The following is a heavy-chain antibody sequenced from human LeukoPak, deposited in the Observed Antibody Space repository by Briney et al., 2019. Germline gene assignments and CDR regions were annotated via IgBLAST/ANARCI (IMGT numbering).Heavy chain of an antibody. Sequence: GGSLRLSCAASGFTFSSYSMNWVRQAPGKGLEWVSFISSSRSYIYYADSVKGRFTISRDNAENSLYLQMNGLRAEDTAVYYCARFIAAPYYFDYWGRGTLVTVSS. J-gene: IGHJ4*02. CDR1: GFTFSSYS. CDR3: ARFIAAPYYFDY. CDR2: ISSSRSYI. V-gene: IGHV3-21*01. D-gene: IGHD6-13*01.